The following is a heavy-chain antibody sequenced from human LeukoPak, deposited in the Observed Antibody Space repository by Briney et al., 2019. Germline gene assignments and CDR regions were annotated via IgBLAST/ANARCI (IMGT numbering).Heavy chain of an antibody. V-gene: IGHV3-74*01. CDR1: GFTFSSYW. CDR3: ARELGVVITTGFDY. CDR2: INSDGSST. J-gene: IGHJ4*02. D-gene: IGHD3-22*01. Sequence: GGSLRLSGEASGFTFSSYWMHWVRQAPGKGLVWFSLINSDGSSTSYADSVKGRFTISRDNAKNTLYLQMNSLRAEDTAVYYCARELGVVITTGFDYWGQGTLVTVSS.